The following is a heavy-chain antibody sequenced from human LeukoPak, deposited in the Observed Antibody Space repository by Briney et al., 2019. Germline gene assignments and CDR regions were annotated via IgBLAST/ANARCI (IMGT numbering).Heavy chain of an antibody. CDR2: IYYSGST. CDR1: GGSISSGGYY. CDR3: ARDSDPYYYDSSGYYADAFDI. D-gene: IGHD3-22*01. Sequence: SQTLSLTCTVSGGSISSGGYYWSWIRQHPGKGLEWIGYIYYSGSTYYNPSLKSRVTISVDTSKNEFSLKLSSVTAADTAVYYCARDSDPYYYDSSGYYADAFDIWGQGTMVTVSS. J-gene: IGHJ3*02. V-gene: IGHV4-31*03.